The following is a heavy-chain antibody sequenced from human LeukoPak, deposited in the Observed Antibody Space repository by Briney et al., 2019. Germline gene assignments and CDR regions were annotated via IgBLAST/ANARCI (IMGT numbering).Heavy chain of an antibody. D-gene: IGHD2-2*01. CDR1: GGTFSSYA. CDR2: IIPIFGTA. J-gene: IGHJ4*02. CDR3: ARDTRYCSSTSCKGGDY. V-gene: IGHV1-69*05. Sequence: SLKVSCKASGGTFSSYAISWVRQAPGQGLEWMGGIIPIFGTANYAQKFQGRVTITTDESTSTAYMELSSLRSEDTAVYYCARDTRYCSSTSCKGGDYWGQGTLVTVSS.